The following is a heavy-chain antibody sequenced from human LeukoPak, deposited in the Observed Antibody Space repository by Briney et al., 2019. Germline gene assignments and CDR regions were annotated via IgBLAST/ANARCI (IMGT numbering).Heavy chain of an antibody. CDR1: GGTFSSYA. V-gene: IGHV1-69*04. J-gene: IGHJ4*02. D-gene: IGHD1-1*01. Sequence: ASVKVSCKASGGTFSSYAISWVRQAPGQGLEWMGRIIPIFGIANYAQKFQGRVTITADKSTSTAYMELSGLRSEDTAVYYCAREDPTVMFDYWGQGTLVTVSS. CDR3: AREDPTVMFDY. CDR2: IIPIFGIA.